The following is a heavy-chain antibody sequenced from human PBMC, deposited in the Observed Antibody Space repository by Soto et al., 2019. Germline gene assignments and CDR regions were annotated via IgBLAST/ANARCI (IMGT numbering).Heavy chain of an antibody. J-gene: IGHJ4*02. CDR2: ISAYNGNT. CDR1: GYTFTNYG. Sequence: ASVKVSCKASGYTFTNYGISWVRQAPGQGLEWMGWISAYNGNTKYAQKLQGRVTMTTDTSTSTAYMELRSLRSDDTAVYYCARDGDNWNYVVVNDYWGQGTLVTV. CDR3: ARDGDNWNYVVVNDY. V-gene: IGHV1-18*01. D-gene: IGHD1-7*01.